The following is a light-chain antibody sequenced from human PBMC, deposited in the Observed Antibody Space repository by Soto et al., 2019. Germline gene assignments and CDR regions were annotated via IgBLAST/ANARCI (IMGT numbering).Light chain of an antibody. CDR1: QGIRNG. Sequence: DVQMIQSPSSISASLGDRVTITCRASQGIRNGLGWYPPTPGNPPKSLIYAASSLHSGVPSRFRGSGFGTEFTLTISSLQPEDVETDYCLQHNSYPLTFGGGTKVDIK. CDR2: AAS. J-gene: IGKJ4*01. V-gene: IGKV1-17*01. CDR3: LQHNSYPLT.